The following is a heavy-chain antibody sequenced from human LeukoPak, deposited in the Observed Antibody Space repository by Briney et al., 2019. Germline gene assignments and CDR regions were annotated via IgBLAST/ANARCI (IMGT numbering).Heavy chain of an antibody. CDR2: IYYSGST. J-gene: IGHJ6*04. V-gene: IGHV4-31*03. Sequence: SETLSLTSTVSGGSISSGGYYWSWIRQHPGKGLEWIGYIYYSGSTYYNPSLKSRVTISVDTSKNQFSLKLSSVTAADTAVYYCARALVPARPMDVWGKGTTVTVSS. CDR1: GGSISSGGYY. D-gene: IGHD2-2*01. CDR3: ARALVPARPMDV.